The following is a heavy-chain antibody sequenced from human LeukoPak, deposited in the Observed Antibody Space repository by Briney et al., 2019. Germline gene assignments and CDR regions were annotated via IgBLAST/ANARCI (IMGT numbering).Heavy chain of an antibody. D-gene: IGHD3-10*01. CDR2: IYYSGST. V-gene: IGHV4-59*01. CDR1: GDSISSYY. CDR3: ARGDTMVRGVIPTDY. Sequence: SETLSLTCAVSGDSISSYYWSWIRQPPGKGLEWIGHIYYSGSTNYNPSLKSRVTISVDTSKNQFSLKLSSVTAADTAVYYCARGDTMVRGVIPTDYWGQGTLVTVSS. J-gene: IGHJ4*02.